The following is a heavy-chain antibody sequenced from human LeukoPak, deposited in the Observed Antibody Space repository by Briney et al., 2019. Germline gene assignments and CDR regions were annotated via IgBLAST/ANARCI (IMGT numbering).Heavy chain of an antibody. CDR3: ATAYCGGDCYPNY. J-gene: IGHJ4*02. CDR1: GGSISRSSYY. V-gene: IGHV4-39*01. Sequence: PSETLSLTCSVSGGSISRSSYYWGWIRQPPGKGLEWIGSIYYSGSTYYNPSLKSRVTISVDTPKNQFSLKLSPVTAADTAVYYCATAYCGGDCYPNYWGQGTPVTVSS. D-gene: IGHD2-21*02. CDR2: IYYSGST.